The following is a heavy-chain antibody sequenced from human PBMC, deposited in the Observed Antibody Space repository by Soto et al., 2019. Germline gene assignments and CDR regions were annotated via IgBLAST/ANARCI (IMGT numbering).Heavy chain of an antibody. J-gene: IGHJ4*02. CDR3: AGEFGITFGGVIASNWYYFDY. CDR1: GGTFSSYA. CDR2: IIPIFGTA. D-gene: IGHD3-16*02. Sequence: QVQLVQSGAEVKKPGSSVKVSCKASGGTFSSYAISWVRQAPGQGLEWMGGIIPIFGTANYAQKFQGRVTITADESTSTAYMELSSLRSEDTAVYYCAGEFGITFGGVIASNWYYFDYWGQGTLVTVSS. V-gene: IGHV1-69*01.